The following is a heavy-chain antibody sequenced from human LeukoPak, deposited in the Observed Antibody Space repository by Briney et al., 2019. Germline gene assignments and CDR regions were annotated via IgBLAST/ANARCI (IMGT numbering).Heavy chain of an antibody. J-gene: IGHJ4*02. CDR2: ISYDGSNK. Sequence: PGGSLRLSCAASGFTFRSYGMHWVRQAPGRGLGWVAVISYDGSNKYYADSVRGGFTISRDNSKNTLYQQMNSLRAEDTAVYYCAKDGEECSGGSCYGSYFDYWGQGTLVTVSS. CDR3: AKDGEECSGGSCYGSYFDY. CDR1: GFTFRSYG. V-gene: IGHV3-30*18. D-gene: IGHD2-15*01.